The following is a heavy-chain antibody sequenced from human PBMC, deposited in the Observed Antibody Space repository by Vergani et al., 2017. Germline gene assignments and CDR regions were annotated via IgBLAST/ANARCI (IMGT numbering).Heavy chain of an antibody. CDR3: ARTESFILRYFRWAL. Sequence: QLHLQESGPGLVKPSETLSLTCTVSGGSITSSSYHWGWIRQPPGKGLEWIGNIYHSGGAYYNPSLKGRVTISVDTSKNQFSLEVTSVTAADTAIYFCARTESFILRYFRWALWGQGALVTVSS. J-gene: IGHJ4*02. V-gene: IGHV4-39*01. CDR1: GGSITSSSYH. CDR2: IYHSGGA. D-gene: IGHD3-9*01.